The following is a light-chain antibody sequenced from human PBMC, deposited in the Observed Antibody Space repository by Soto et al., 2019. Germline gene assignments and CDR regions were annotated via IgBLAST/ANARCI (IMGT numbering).Light chain of an antibody. J-gene: IGKJ4*01. CDR3: QQRTNWPLT. CDR2: DAS. Sequence: EIVLTQSPATLSFSPGERATLSCRASQSVDKNLVWYQQKPGQAPRLLIYDASSRATGIPARFSGSGSGTAFTLTISSLEPEDFAVYYCQQRTNWPLTFGGGTKLEMK. CDR1: QSVDKN. V-gene: IGKV3-11*01.